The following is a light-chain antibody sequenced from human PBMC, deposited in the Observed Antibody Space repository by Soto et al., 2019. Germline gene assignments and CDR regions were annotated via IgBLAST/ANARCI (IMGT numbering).Light chain of an antibody. CDR2: AAS. J-gene: IGKJ1*01. CDR3: QQTYSTPPT. Sequence: DIQMTQYPSSLSASVGDRVTITCRASQSISSWLAWYQQKAGLAPKLLIYAASSLQSGVPSRFSGGGSGTDFTLTISSLQPEDFATYYCQQTYSTPPTFGQGTKVDIK. CDR1: QSISSW. V-gene: IGKV1-39*01.